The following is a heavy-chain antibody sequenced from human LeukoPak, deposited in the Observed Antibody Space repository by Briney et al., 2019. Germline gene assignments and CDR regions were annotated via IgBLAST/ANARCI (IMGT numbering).Heavy chain of an antibody. CDR3: ARAAVAGIHSGDY. J-gene: IGHJ4*02. Sequence: SLKVSCKASGGTLSSYAISWVRQAPGQGLEWMGGIIPIFGTANYAQKFQGRVTITADESTSTAYMELSSLRSEDTAVYYCARAAVAGIHSGDYWGQGTLVTVSS. CDR1: GGTLSSYA. CDR2: IIPIFGTA. V-gene: IGHV1-69*13. D-gene: IGHD6-19*01.